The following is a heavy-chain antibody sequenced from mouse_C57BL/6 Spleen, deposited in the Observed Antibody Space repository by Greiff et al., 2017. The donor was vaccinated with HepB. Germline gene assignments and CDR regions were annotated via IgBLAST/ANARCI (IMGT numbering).Heavy chain of an antibody. CDR2: IWRGGST. V-gene: IGHV2-5*01. CDR3: AKNYYGSSSHWYFDV. CDR1: GFSLTSYG. J-gene: IGHJ1*03. Sequence: QVQLKESGPGLVQPSQSLSITCTVSGFSLTSYGVHWVRQSPGKGLEWLGVIWRGGSTDYNAAFMSRLSITKDNSKSQVFFKMNSLQADDTAIYYCAKNYYGSSSHWYFDVWGTGTTVTVSS. D-gene: IGHD1-1*01.